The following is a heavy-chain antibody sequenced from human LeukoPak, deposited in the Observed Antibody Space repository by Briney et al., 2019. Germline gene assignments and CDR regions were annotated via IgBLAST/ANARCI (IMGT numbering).Heavy chain of an antibody. J-gene: IGHJ4*02. CDR1: GYTFTTYG. Sequence: ASVKVSCKASGYTFTTYGISWVRQAHGQGLEWMGWISAYTGNTNYAQNLQGRVTMTTDTSTTTAYMELRSLTSDDTAVYYCARRIVGATGSDYWGQGTLVTVSS. CDR2: ISAYTGNT. V-gene: IGHV1-18*01. CDR3: ARRIVGATGSDY. D-gene: IGHD1-26*01.